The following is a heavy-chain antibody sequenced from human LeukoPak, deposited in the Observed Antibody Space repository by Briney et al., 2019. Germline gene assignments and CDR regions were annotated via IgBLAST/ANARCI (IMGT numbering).Heavy chain of an antibody. CDR3: ARDLRGYSNWFDP. V-gene: IGHV3-53*01. D-gene: IGHD5/OR15-5a*01. CDR1: GFIVSSNY. CDR2: IYSGGST. J-gene: IGHJ5*02. Sequence: PGGSLRLSCAASGFIVSSNYMSWVRQAPGKGLEWVSVIYSGGSTYYADSVKGRFTISRDNSKNTLYLQMHSLRAEDTAVYYCARDLRGYSNWFDPWGQGTLVTVSS.